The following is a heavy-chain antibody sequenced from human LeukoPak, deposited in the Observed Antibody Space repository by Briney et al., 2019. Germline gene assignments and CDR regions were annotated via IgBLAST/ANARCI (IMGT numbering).Heavy chain of an antibody. CDR2: IHMTGRT. CDR1: GVSFSSFQ. CDR3: ATSYDAKVVPFDP. Sequence: SETLFLTCTVSGVSFSSFQWSRIRQSPVKGLEWIGNIHMTGRTDYNPSLKSRVTISVDTSKSQFSLLVTSVSAADTAIYFCATSYDAKVVPFDPLGQGILVTVSS. J-gene: IGHJ5*02. V-gene: IGHV4-4*09. D-gene: IGHD2-8*01.